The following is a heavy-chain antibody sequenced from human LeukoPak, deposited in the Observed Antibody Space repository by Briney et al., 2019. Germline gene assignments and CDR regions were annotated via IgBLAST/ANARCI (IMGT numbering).Heavy chain of an antibody. CDR1: GYTFTGYY. D-gene: IGHD3-10*01. CDR2: INPNSGGT. V-gene: IGHV1-2*04. Sequence: GASVKVSCKASGYTFTGYYMHWVRQAPGQGLEWMGWINPNSGGTNYAQKFQGWVTMTRDTSISTAYMELSRLRSDDTAVYYCARDLNGSGSIYGMDVWGQGTTVTVSS. CDR3: ARDLNGSGSIYGMDV. J-gene: IGHJ6*02.